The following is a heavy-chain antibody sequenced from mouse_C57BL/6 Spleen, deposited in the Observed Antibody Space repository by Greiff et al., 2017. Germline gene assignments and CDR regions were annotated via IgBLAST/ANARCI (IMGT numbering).Heavy chain of an antibody. CDR2: IDPSDSYT. Sequence: VQLQQPGAELVMPGASVKLSCKASGYTFTSYWMHWVKQRPGQGLEWIGEIDPSDSYTNYNQKFKGKSTLTVDKSSSTAYMQLSSLTSEDSAVYYCARGAAQAPYYFDYWGQGTTLTVSS. CDR3: ARGAAQAPYYFDY. J-gene: IGHJ2*01. V-gene: IGHV1-69*01. D-gene: IGHD3-2*02. CDR1: GYTFTSYW.